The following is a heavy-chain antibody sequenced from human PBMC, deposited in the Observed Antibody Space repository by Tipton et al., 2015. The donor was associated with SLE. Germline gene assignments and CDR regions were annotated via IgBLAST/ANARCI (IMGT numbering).Heavy chain of an antibody. CDR1: GYSISSGYH. D-gene: IGHD2-2*01. Sequence: TLSLTCTVSGYSISSGYHWAWIRQPPGRGLEWIGMIYHSGSTYYLSSLKSRVTISVDTSKNQLSLKLSSVTAADTAVYYCAREAMSGYYGMDVWGQGTTVTVSS. CDR2: IYHSGST. V-gene: IGHV4-38-2*02. CDR3: AREAMSGYYGMDV. J-gene: IGHJ6*02.